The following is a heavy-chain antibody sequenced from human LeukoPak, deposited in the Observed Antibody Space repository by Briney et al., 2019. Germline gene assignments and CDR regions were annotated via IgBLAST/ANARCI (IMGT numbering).Heavy chain of an antibody. CDR1: GFTVSSNS. Sequence: GGSLRLSCTVSGFTVSSNSMSWVRQAPGKGLEWVSFIYSDNIHYSDSVKGRFTISRDNSKNTLYLQMNSLRAEDTAVYYCAKQDSSSWYRGDAFDIWGQGTMVTVSS. CDR3: AKQDSSSWYRGDAFDI. D-gene: IGHD6-13*01. V-gene: IGHV3-66*03. CDR2: IYSDNI. J-gene: IGHJ3*02.